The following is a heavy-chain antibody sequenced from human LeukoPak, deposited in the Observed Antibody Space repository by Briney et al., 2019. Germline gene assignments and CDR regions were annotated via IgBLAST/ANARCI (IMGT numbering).Heavy chain of an antibody. CDR3: ARAKRGYCSGGSCYYFDY. J-gene: IGHJ4*02. Sequence: GGSLRLSCAASGFTFSDYYMSWIRQAPGKGLEWVSYISSSGSTIYYADSVKGRFTISRDNAKNSLYLQMNSLRAEDTAVYYCARAKRGYCSGGSCYYFDYWAREPWSPSPQ. CDR1: GFTFSDYY. V-gene: IGHV3-11*01. CDR2: ISSSGSTI. D-gene: IGHD2-15*01.